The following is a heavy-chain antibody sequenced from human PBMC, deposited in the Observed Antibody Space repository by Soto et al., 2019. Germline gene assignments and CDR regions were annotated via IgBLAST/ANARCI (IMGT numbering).Heavy chain of an antibody. CDR2: ISYDGSNK. Sequence: QVQLVESGGGVVQPGRSLRLSCAASGFTFSSYAMHWVRQAPGKGLEWVAVISYDGSNKYYADSVKGRFTISRDNSKNTLYLQMNSLRAEDTAVYYCARDISGGSRYYYYYYGMDVWGQGTTVTVSS. CDR3: ARDISGGSRYYYYYYGMDV. J-gene: IGHJ6*02. CDR1: GFTFSSYA. V-gene: IGHV3-30-3*01. D-gene: IGHD2-15*01.